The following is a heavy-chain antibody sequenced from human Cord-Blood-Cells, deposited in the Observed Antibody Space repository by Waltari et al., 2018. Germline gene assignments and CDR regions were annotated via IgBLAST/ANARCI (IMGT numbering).Heavy chain of an antibody. V-gene: IGHV4-38-2*02. CDR3: ARDKGDYDFWSGYYFDY. J-gene: IGHJ4*02. CDR2: IYHSGST. Sequence: QVQLQESGPGLVKPSETLSLTCAVSGYSISSGYSRGWIRQPPGKGLEWSGSIYHSGSTYYNPSLKSRVTISVDTSKNQFSLKLSSVTAADTAVYYCARDKGDYDFWSGYYFDYWGQGTLVTVSS. CDR1: GYSISSGYS. D-gene: IGHD3-3*01.